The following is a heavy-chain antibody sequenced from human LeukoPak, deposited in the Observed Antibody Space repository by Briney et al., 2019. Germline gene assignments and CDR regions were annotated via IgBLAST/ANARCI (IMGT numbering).Heavy chain of an antibody. CDR2: ISYDGSNK. J-gene: IGHJ4*02. V-gene: IGHV3-30-3*01. D-gene: IGHD2-15*01. CDR1: GFTFSSYA. Sequence: GGSLRLSCAASGFTFSSYAMHWVRQAPGKGLEWVAVISYDGSNKYYADSVKGRFTISRDNSKNTLYLQMNSLRAEDTAVYYCAREQVYGGTRSTDYWGQGTLVTVSS. CDR3: AREQVYGGTRSTDY.